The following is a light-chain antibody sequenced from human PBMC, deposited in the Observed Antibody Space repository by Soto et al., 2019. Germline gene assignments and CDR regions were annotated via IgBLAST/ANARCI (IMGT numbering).Light chain of an antibody. CDR3: QTWGTGILVV. V-gene: IGLV4-69*01. CDR2: LDSDGSH. J-gene: IGLJ2*01. CDR1: SGHSSYA. Sequence: QLVLTQSPSASASLGASVKPTCTLSSGHSSYAIAWHQQQPEKGPRYLMKLDSDGSHTKGDAIPDRFSGSSSGAERYLTISSLQSEDEADYYCQTWGTGILVVFGGGTKLTVL.